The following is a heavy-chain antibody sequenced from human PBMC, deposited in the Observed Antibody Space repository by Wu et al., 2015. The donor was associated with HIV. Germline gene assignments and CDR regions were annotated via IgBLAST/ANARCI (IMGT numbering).Heavy chain of an antibody. CDR3: ARGLRDILTGYYSAFDY. CDR1: GDTFSYSA. V-gene: IGHV1-69*13. D-gene: IGHD3-9*01. Sequence: QVQLVQSGTEGKKPGSSVKVSCKASGDTFSYSAISWVRQAPGQGLEWMGGVIPVIGTPNFSQKFQGRVTITSDESTATVYMEMSTLRSEDTAVYYCARGLRDILTGYYSAFDYWGQGTLVIISS. J-gene: IGHJ4*02. CDR2: VIPVIGTP.